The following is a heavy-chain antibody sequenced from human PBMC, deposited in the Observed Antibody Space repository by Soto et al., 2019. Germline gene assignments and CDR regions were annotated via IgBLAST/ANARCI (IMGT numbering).Heavy chain of an antibody. V-gene: IGHV4-34*01. Sequence: SETLSLTCAVYGGSFSGYYWSWIRQPPGKGLEWIGEINHSGSTNYNPSLKSRVTISVDTSKNQFSLKLSSVTAADTAVYYCARDSRSSWLRRDAFDIWGQGTMVTVSS. CDR1: GGSFSGYY. CDR3: ARDSRSSWLRRDAFDI. D-gene: IGHD5-12*01. CDR2: INHSGST. J-gene: IGHJ3*02.